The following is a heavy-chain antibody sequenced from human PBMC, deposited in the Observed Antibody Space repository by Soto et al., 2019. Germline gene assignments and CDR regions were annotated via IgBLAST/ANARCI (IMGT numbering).Heavy chain of an antibody. CDR3: ARGGSEGGLDV. CDR2: LYYSGNT. CDR1: GASISTYY. D-gene: IGHD3-10*01. J-gene: IGHJ6*02. Sequence: QMQLQESGPGVVKPSETLSLTCTVSGASISTYYWTWIRQAPGKGLEWIGHLYYSGNTNYNPSLKSRVTMSVDTSKNHFYLTLTSATAADTAVYFCARGGSEGGLDVWGQGTTVAVSS. V-gene: IGHV4-59*01.